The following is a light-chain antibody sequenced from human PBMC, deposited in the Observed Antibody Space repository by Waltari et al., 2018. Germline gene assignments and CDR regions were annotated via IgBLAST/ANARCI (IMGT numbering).Light chain of an antibody. Sequence: QSALTQPASVSGSPGQSITISCTGTSSDVGSYNYVSWYQQHPGKAPKLMIYDVSYRPSGVDNRFSSSKSGNTASRTISGLQAEDEADYYCSSYITTNTLELFGGGTSLTVL. J-gene: IGLJ2*01. CDR2: DVS. V-gene: IGLV2-14*03. CDR3: SSYITTNTLEL. CDR1: SSDVGSYNY.